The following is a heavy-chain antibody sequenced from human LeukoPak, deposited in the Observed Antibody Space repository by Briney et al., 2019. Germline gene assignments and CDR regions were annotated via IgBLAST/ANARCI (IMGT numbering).Heavy chain of an antibody. Sequence: SETLSLTCAVYGGSFSGYYWSWIRQPPGKGLEWIGEINHSGSTSYNPSLKSRVTISVDTSKNQFSLKLSSVTAADTAVYYCARGNRGSSWYYFDYWGQGTLVTVSS. CDR2: INHSGST. J-gene: IGHJ4*02. CDR3: ARGNRGSSWYYFDY. D-gene: IGHD6-13*01. V-gene: IGHV4-34*01. CDR1: GGSFSGYY.